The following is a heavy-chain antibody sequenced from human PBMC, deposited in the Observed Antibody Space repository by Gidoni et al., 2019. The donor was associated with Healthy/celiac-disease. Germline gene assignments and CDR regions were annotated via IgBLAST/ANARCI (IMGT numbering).Heavy chain of an antibody. D-gene: IGHD3-10*01. V-gene: IGHV3-21*01. J-gene: IGHJ4*02. Sequence: EVQLVESGGGLVKPGGSLRLSCAASGFTFSSYSMNWVRQAPGKGLEWVSSISSSSSYIYYADSVKGRFTISRDNAKNSLYLQMNSLRAEDTAVYYCARDLHYYGSGSYGDYWGQGTLVTVSS. CDR3: ARDLHYYGSGSYGDY. CDR2: ISSSSSYI. CDR1: GFTFSSYS.